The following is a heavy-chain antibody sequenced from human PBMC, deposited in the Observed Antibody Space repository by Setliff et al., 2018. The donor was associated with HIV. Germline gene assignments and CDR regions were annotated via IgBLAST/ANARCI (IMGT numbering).Heavy chain of an antibody. CDR1: GGSISSGGYY. CDR3: ATLRWLRSKHSDY. J-gene: IGHJ4*01. Sequence: ASETLSLTCTVSGGSISSGGYYWSWIRQHPGKGLEWIGYIYYSGSTYYSPSLKSRLIMSIDTSKSQFSLRLSSVSAADTAVYFCATLRWLRSKHSDYWGQGTLVTVSS. V-gene: IGHV4-31*03. D-gene: IGHD5-12*01. CDR2: IYYSGST.